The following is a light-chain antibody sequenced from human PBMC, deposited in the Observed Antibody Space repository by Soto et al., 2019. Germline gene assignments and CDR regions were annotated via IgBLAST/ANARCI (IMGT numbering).Light chain of an antibody. J-gene: IGLJ2*01. CDR2: DVN. Sequence: QSVLTQPRSVSESPGQSVTISCTGSSRDVRGYNFISWYQQHPGKAPKLILYDVNTRPSGVPDRISGSKSGSTAYLTISGLQAEDEADYHCCSYAGSFSWVFGEGTKLTVL. CDR3: CSYAGSFSWV. V-gene: IGLV2-11*01. CDR1: SRDVRGYNF.